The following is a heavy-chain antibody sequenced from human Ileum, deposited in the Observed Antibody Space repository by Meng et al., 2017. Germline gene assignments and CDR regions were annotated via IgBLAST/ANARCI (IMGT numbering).Heavy chain of an antibody. CDR2: IFHTGNT. V-gene: IGHV4-4*02. CDR1: GGSFSSGNW. J-gene: IGHJ1*01. Sequence: QMQLQETGPGLVKPSGTRSLTCGVTGGSFSSGNWWGWGRQPPGKGLEWIGEIFHTGNTNYNPSLQSRVSLSIDKSKNQFSLKVVSVTAADTAVYYCVNYCSGGKCSPNEKTQHWGQGTLVTVSS. CDR3: VNYCSGGKCSPNEKTQH. D-gene: IGHD2-15*01.